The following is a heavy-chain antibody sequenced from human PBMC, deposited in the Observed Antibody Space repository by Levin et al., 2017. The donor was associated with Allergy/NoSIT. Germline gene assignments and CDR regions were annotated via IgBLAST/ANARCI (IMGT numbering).Heavy chain of an antibody. J-gene: IGHJ4*02. V-gene: IGHV3-7*01. CDR3: ARDRTYYYGSGSYYGDY. CDR1: GFTFSSYW. D-gene: IGHD3-10*01. Sequence: LSLTCAASGFTFSSYWMSWVRQAPGKGLEWVANIKQDGSEKYYVDSVKGRFTISRDNAKNSLYLQMNSLRAEDTAVYYCARDRTYYYGSGSYYGDYWGQGTLVTVSS. CDR2: IKQDGSEK.